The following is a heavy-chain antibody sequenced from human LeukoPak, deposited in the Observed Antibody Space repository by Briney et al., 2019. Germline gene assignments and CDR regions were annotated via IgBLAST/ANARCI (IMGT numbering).Heavy chain of an antibody. D-gene: IGHD5-18*01. V-gene: IGHV1-69*04. CDR1: GGIFSSYA. J-gene: IGHJ4*02. CDR3: VLGGYSYGSPSDY. Sequence: ASVKVSCKASGGIFSSYAISWVRQAPGQRLEWMGRIIPILGIANYAQKFQGRVTITADKSTSTAYMELSSLRSEDTAVYYCVLGGYSYGSPSDYWGQGTLVTVSS. CDR2: IIPILGIA.